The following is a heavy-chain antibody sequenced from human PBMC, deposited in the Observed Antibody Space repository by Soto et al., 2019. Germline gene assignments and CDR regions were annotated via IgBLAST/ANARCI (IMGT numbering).Heavy chain of an antibody. J-gene: IGHJ4*02. D-gene: IGHD3-10*01. V-gene: IGHV3-33*08. CDR3: ARDNRKGLRSGNFDY. Sequence: QVQLVESGGGVVQPGRSLRLSCAASGFTFNNNGMHWVRQAPGKGLEWVAIIWYDGSNKYYADSMKGRFTISRDNSKNTLYLQMNGLRPEDTAVYYCARDNRKGLRSGNFDYWGQGTLVTVSS. CDR2: IWYDGSNK. CDR1: GFTFNNNG.